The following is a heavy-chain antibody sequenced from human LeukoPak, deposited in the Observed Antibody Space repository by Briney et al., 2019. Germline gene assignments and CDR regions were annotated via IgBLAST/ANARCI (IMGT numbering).Heavy chain of an antibody. D-gene: IGHD3-22*01. V-gene: IGHV3-48*04. CDR3: ARGPITMIVVVPDY. CDR1: GFTFSSYS. Sequence: PRGSLRLSCAASGFTFSSYSMNWVRQAPGRGLEWISYISSTSSMINYADSVKGRFTISRDNAKNSLYLQMNSLRAEDTAVYYCARGPITMIVVVPDYWGQGTLVTVSS. CDR2: ISSTSSMI. J-gene: IGHJ4*02.